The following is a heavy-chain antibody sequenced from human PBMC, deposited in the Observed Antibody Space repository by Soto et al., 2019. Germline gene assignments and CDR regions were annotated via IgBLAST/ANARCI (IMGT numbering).Heavy chain of an antibody. J-gene: IGHJ6*02. CDR3: ARFGTTYYYYGMDV. V-gene: IGHV4-59*01. CDR2: IYYSGST. CDR1: VGSISSYY. Sequence: SETLSLTCTVSVGSISSYYWSWIRQPPGKGLEWIGYIYYSGSTNYNPSLKSRVTISVDTSKNQFSLKLSSVTAADTAVYYCARFGTTYYYYGMDVWGQGTTVT. D-gene: IGHD4-17*01.